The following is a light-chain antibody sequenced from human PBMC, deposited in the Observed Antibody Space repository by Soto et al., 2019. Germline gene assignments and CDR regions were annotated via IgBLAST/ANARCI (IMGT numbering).Light chain of an antibody. CDR3: QQSYSVPS. Sequence: DIQLTQSPFSLSASLGDRVTITCRASENIDNYLNWYRQKPGEAPELLIYSASRLQRGVPARFSGGGSGTGFSLTISSLQSDDFATYYCQQSYSVPSFGPGTRVEIK. J-gene: IGKJ3*01. CDR2: SAS. V-gene: IGKV1-39*01. CDR1: ENIDNY.